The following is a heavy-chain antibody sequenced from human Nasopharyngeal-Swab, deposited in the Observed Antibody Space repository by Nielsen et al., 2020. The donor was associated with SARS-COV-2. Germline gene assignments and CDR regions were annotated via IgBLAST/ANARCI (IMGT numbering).Heavy chain of an antibody. CDR3: ARDSSGWYPDLDY. CDR1: GFTFNSYY. D-gene: IGHD6-19*01. Sequence: GESLKISCAASGFTFNSYYMSWLRQAPGKGLEWVGNIKQDGSEKYYVDSVEGRFTISRDSAKNSLFLQMNSLRAEDTAVYYCARDSSGWYPDLDYWGQGTLVTVSS. CDR2: IKQDGSEK. J-gene: IGHJ4*02. V-gene: IGHV3-7*01.